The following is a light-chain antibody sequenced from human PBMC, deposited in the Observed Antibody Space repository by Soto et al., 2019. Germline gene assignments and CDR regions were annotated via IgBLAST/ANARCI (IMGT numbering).Light chain of an antibody. J-gene: IGKJ4*01. V-gene: IGKV1-5*03. CDR3: QQFNSFT. CDR1: QRIRNW. CDR2: KES. Sequence: DIPMTQSPSTLSASVGARVTINCRASQRIRNWLAWYQHKPGKAPKLLIYKESTLESGVPSRFSGSGSGTEFTLTISSLQPDDFSTYYGQQFNSFTFGGGTKVEIK.